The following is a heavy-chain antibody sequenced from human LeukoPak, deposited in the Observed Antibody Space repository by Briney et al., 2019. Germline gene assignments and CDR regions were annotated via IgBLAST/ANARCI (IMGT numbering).Heavy chain of an antibody. CDR3: ARDYRSGGNYRYFNY. Sequence: GGSLRLSCAASGFTFSYYYMSWIRQAPGKGLEWVSYISSTSSTIFFADSVKCRFTISRDNAKNSLYLQMNSLRAEDTAVYYCARDYRSGGNYRYFNYWGQGTQVTVSS. V-gene: IGHV3-11*01. D-gene: IGHD3-16*02. CDR2: ISSTSSTI. J-gene: IGHJ4*02. CDR1: GFTFSYYY.